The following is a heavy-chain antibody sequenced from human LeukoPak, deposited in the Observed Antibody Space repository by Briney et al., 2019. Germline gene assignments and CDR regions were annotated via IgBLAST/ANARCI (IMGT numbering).Heavy chain of an antibody. J-gene: IGHJ5*02. Sequence: PSETLSLTCAVYGGSFSGYYWSWIRQPPGKGLEWIGEINHSGSTNYNPSLKSRVTISVDTSKNQFSLKLSSVTAADTAVYYCARDFHIVVVIAIQPYNWFDPWGQGTLVTVSS. CDR3: ARDFHIVVVIAIQPYNWFDP. D-gene: IGHD2-21*01. V-gene: IGHV4-34*01. CDR1: GGSFSGYY. CDR2: INHSGST.